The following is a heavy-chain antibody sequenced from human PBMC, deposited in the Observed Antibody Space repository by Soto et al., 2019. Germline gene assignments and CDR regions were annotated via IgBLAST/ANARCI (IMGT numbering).Heavy chain of an antibody. Sequence: ASVKVSCKASGYTFTQYYIHWVRQAPGQGLEWVGLINPGTGGTIYTQKLEGRVTMTRDTSTSTVYMELNTLRSEDTGVYYCENLTWQRHSFGVRDYHRYRGR. J-gene: IGHJ2*01. CDR2: INPGTGGT. V-gene: IGHV1-46*04. CDR1: GYTFTQYY. CDR3: ENLTWQRHSFGVRDYHRY. D-gene: IGHD2-15*01.